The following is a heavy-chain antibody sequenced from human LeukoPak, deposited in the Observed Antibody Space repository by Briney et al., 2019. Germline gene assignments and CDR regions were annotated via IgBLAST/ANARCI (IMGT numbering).Heavy chain of an antibody. Sequence: PGGSLRLSCAASGFTFDDYGMSWVRQAPGKGLVWVSRINSDGSTTYYADSVKGRFTISRDNAKNTLYLQMNSLRAEDTAVYYCARDGYYYDSSLAFDFWGQGTMVTVSS. V-gene: IGHV3-74*01. CDR2: INSDGSTT. CDR1: GFTFDDYG. CDR3: ARDGYYYDSSLAFDF. J-gene: IGHJ3*01. D-gene: IGHD3-22*01.